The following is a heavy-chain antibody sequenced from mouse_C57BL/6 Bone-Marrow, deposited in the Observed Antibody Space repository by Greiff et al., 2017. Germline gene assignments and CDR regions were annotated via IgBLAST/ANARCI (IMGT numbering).Heavy chain of an antibody. V-gene: IGHV1-81*01. D-gene: IGHD1-1*01. J-gene: IGHJ3*01. Sequence: QVQLKESGAELARPGASVKLSCKASGYTFTSYGISWVKQRTGQGLEWIGEIYPRSGNTYYNEKFKGKATLTADKSSSTAYMELRSLTYEDAAVYFCAREAYYYGSSSFAYWGQGTLVTVSA. CDR1: GYTFTSYG. CDR2: IYPRSGNT. CDR3: AREAYYYGSSSFAY.